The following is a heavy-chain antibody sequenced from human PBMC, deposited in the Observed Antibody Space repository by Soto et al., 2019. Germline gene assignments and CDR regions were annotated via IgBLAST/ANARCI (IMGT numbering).Heavy chain of an antibody. D-gene: IGHD2-15*01. J-gene: IGHJ5*02. CDR1: GGSISSSSYY. Sequence: SETLSLTCTVSGGSISSSSYYWGWIRQPPGKGLEWIGSIYYSGSTYYNPSLKSRVTISVDTSKNQFSLKLSSVTAADTAVYYCAREGNGGNNGFDPWGQGTLVTVSS. V-gene: IGHV4-39*07. CDR3: AREGNGGNNGFDP. CDR2: IYYSGST.